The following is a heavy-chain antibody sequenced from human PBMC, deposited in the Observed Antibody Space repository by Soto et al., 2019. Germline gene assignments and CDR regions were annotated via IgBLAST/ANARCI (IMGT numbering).Heavy chain of an antibody. Sequence: QVQLVQSGAEVKKPGASVKVSCKASGYTFTSYGISWVRQAPGQGLEWMGWISAYNGNTNYAQKLQGRVTMTTDTSTSTAYMELRSLRADDTAVYYCAREPIPSSWYSVPYGMDVWGQGTTVTVSS. V-gene: IGHV1-18*01. D-gene: IGHD6-13*01. J-gene: IGHJ6*02. CDR1: GYTFTSYG. CDR3: AREPIPSSWYSVPYGMDV. CDR2: ISAYNGNT.